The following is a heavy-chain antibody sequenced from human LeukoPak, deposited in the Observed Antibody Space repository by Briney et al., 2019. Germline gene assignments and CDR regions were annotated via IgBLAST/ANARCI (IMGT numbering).Heavy chain of an antibody. CDR2: LSGSGTST. Sequence: GGSLRLSCAASGFPFSSSAMSWVRQAAGKGLEWVSGLSGSGTSTYYADSVKGRFTISRDNSKNTLFLQMNSLRAEDTAVYYCAKDRAQQLVLDFWGQGTLVTVSS. J-gene: IGHJ4*02. V-gene: IGHV3-23*01. CDR3: AKDRAQQLVLDF. CDR1: GFPFSSSA. D-gene: IGHD6-13*01.